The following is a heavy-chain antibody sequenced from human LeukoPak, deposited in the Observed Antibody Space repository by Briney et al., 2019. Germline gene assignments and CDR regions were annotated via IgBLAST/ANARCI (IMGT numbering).Heavy chain of an antibody. CDR3: ARAYNWNDGVFWG. J-gene: IGHJ4*02. Sequence: SVKVSCKASGGTFSSYAISWVRQAPGQGLEWMGGIIPIFGTANYAQKFQGRVTITADESTSTAYMELSSLRSEDTAVYYCARAYNWNDGVFWGWGQGTLVTVSS. CDR2: IIPIFGTA. V-gene: IGHV1-69*01. CDR1: GGTFSSYA. D-gene: IGHD1-1*01.